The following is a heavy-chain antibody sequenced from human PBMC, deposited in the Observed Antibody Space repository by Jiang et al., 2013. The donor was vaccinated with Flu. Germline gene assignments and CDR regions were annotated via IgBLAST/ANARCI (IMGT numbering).Heavy chain of an antibody. D-gene: IGHD2/OR15-2a*01. J-gene: IGHJ2*01. CDR1: GFVFNIYG. Sequence: QLLESGGGNVQPGTSLRLSCAASGFVFNIYGLHWVRQAPGKGLEWVAAISPDGFSEYYAEAVKGRFTVSRDNSKNTMYLYLNNLRAEDTGLYYCARDSDTTALYWYADLWGRGTLLTVSS. CDR3: ARDSDTTALYWYADL. CDR2: ISPDGFSE. V-gene: IGHV3-33*01.